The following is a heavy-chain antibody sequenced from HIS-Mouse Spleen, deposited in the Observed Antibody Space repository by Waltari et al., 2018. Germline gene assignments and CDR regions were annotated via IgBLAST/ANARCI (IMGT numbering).Heavy chain of an antibody. CDR3: ARIAEGYTSGWYAFDY. Sequence: QVTLRECGPALVQPTQTLTLTCTFAGFSRSTSGMCVSCIRQPPGKALEWLARIDWDDDKYYSTSLKTRLTISKDTSKNQVVLTMTNMDPVDTATYYCARIAEGYTSGWYAFDYWGQGTLVTVSS. CDR2: IDWDDDK. J-gene: IGHJ4*02. D-gene: IGHD6-19*01. CDR1: GFSRSTSGMC. V-gene: IGHV2-70*15.